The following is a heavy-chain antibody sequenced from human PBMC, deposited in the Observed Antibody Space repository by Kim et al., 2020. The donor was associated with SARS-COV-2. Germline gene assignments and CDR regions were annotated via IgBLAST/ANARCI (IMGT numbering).Heavy chain of an antibody. CDR2: ISASNSYT. CDR1: TFTFSDFY. Sequence: GGSLRPSCAASTFTFSDFYMSWIRQAPGKGLEWVSYISASNSYTNYADSVKGRFTISRDNAKNSLYLQMSTLRAEDTAVYYCARVLYGAGSHYYFDYWG. D-gene: IGHD3-10*01. CDR3: ARVLYGAGSHYYFDY. V-gene: IGHV3-11*05. J-gene: IGHJ4*01.